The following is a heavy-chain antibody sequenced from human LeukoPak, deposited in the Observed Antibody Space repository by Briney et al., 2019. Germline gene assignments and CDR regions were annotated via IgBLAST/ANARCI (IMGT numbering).Heavy chain of an antibody. J-gene: IGHJ5*02. Sequence: SETLSLTCTVSGGSISSSDYYWGWIRHPPGKGLEWIGTISYSGTIYYNPSLKSRVTISVDTSKNHFSLKLSSVTAADTAVYYCAYYDYVWGSLKGFDPWGQGTLVTVSS. CDR1: GGSISSSDYY. CDR2: ISYSGTI. CDR3: AYYDYVWGSLKGFDP. V-gene: IGHV4-39*01. D-gene: IGHD3-16*01.